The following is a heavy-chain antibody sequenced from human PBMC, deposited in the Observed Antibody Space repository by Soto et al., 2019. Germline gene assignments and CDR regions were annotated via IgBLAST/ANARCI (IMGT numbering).Heavy chain of an antibody. J-gene: IGHJ4*02. Sequence: ASVKVSCKTSGYTFNRHGIGWVRQAPGQGLEWMGWISCYNGDTLYAQKLQGRVTMTRDTSTSTVYMELRSLRSDDTAVYYCAIVACTGGRCYSDYWGQGTLGTVAS. CDR1: GYTFNRHG. D-gene: IGHD2-8*02. CDR3: AIVACTGGRCYSDY. V-gene: IGHV1-18*01. CDR2: ISCYNGDT.